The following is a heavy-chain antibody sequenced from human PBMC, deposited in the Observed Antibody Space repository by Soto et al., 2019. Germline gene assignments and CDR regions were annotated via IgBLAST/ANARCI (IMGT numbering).Heavy chain of an antibody. CDR3: ALRNIAVAGTDRRPI. D-gene: IGHD6-19*01. V-gene: IGHV3-9*01. CDR2: ISWNSGSI. J-gene: IGHJ4*02. CDR1: GFTFDDYA. Sequence: GGSLRLSCAASGFTFDDYAMHWVRQAPGKGLEWVSGISWNSGSIGYADSVKGRFTISIDNAKNSLYLQMNSLRAEDTALYYCALRNIAVAGTDRRPIWGQGTLVTVSS.